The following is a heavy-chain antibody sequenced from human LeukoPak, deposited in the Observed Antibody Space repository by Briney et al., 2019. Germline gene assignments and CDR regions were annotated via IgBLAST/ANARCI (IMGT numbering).Heavy chain of an antibody. CDR1: GGSISSGDYY. Sequence: SQTLSLTCTVSGGSISSGDYYWSWIRQPPGKGLEWIAYIHYSGITSYNTSLKSRVTISVDTSKNQFSLKLNSVTAADTAVYYCARNAARDCTSTACWPRWFDPGAREPWSPSPQ. D-gene: IGHD2-2*01. V-gene: IGHV4-30-4*01. J-gene: IGHJ5*02. CDR2: IHYSGIT. CDR3: ARNAARDCTSTACWPRWFDP.